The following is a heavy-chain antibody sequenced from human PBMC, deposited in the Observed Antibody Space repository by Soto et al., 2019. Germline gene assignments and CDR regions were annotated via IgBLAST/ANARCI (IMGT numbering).Heavy chain of an antibody. CDR2: MNPNSGNT. CDR3: ARGPPGSGWYNWFDH. D-gene: IGHD6-19*01. V-gene: IGHV1-8*01. CDR1: GYTFTSYD. J-gene: IGHJ5*02. Sequence: ASVKVSCKASGYTFTSYDINWVRQATGQGLEWMGWMNPNSGNTGYAQKFQGRVTMTRNTSISTAYMELSSLRSEDTAVYYCARGPPGSGWYNWFDHWGQGTLVTVSS.